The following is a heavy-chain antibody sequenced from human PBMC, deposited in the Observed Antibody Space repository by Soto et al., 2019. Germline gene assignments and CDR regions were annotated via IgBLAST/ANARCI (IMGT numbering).Heavy chain of an antibody. CDR2: MNPNSGNT. Sequence: ASVKVSCKASGYTFASCDSRWVRQATGQGLEWMGWMNPNSGNTGYAQKFQGRVTMTRNTSISTAYMELSSLRSEDTAVYYCARGFGYCSSTSCYLGYYYYYYMDVWGKGTTVTSP. CDR1: GYTFASCD. CDR3: ARGFGYCSSTSCYLGYYYYYYMDV. J-gene: IGHJ6*03. V-gene: IGHV1-8*01. D-gene: IGHD2-2*03.